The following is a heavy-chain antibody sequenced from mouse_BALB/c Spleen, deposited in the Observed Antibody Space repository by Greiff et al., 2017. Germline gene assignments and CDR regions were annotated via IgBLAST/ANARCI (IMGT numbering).Heavy chain of an antibody. CDR2: IYPGSGST. CDR1: GYNFTSYW. V-gene: IGHV1-55*01. Sequence: QVQLQQPGAELVKPGTSVKLSCKASGYNFTSYWINWVKLRPGQGLEWIGDIYPGSGSTNYNEKFKSKATLTVDTSSSTAYMQLSSLASEDSALYYCARLRKAMDYWGQGTSVTVSS. D-gene: IGHD1-1*01. CDR3: ARLRKAMDY. J-gene: IGHJ4*01.